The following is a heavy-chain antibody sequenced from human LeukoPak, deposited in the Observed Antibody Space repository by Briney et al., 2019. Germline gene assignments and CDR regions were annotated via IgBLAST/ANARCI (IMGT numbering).Heavy chain of an antibody. V-gene: IGHV3-20*04. J-gene: IGHJ3*02. CDR1: GFTFDDYG. D-gene: IGHD3-22*01. Sequence: GGSLRLSCAASGFTFDDYGMSWVRQAPGKGLEWVSGINWNGGSTGYADSVKGRFTISRDNAKNSLYLQLNSLRAEDTAMYYCARGVGPSYSDGTGYYYGVFDIWGQGTMVTVSS. CDR3: ARGVGPSYSDGTGYYYGVFDI. CDR2: INWNGGST.